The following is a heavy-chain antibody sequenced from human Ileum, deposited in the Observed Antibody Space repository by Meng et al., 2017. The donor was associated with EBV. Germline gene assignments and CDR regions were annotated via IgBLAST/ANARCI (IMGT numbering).Heavy chain of an antibody. CDR1: GGSISSSKW. J-gene: IGHJ4*02. CDR3: ARDPTGGEDHQRV. V-gene: IGHV4-4*02. D-gene: IGHD1-14*01. CDR2: IYHSGIT. Sequence: GRLHESGSGMGKPLVTRSPACAVSGGSISSSKWWSWVRQPPGKGLEWIGKIYHSGITIYNPSLKSRVTMSVDNSKNQFSLKLNSMTAADTAVYYCARDPTGGEDHQRVWGQGTLVTVSS.